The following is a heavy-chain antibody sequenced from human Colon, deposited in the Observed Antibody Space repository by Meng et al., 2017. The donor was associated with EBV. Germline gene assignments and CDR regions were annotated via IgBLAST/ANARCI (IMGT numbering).Heavy chain of an antibody. Sequence: QLWLQVSGPGLVKPSQTPSLTCTVARGAINSGDYYWSWVRQPPGKGLEWNGYVYYTGSTYYSPSLKSRVTISMDTSKNQFSLRLSSVTAADTAVYYCARKYYFDYWGQGTLVTVSS. V-gene: IGHV4-30-4*01. CDR2: VYYTGST. J-gene: IGHJ4*02. CDR1: RGAINSGDYY. CDR3: ARKYYFDY.